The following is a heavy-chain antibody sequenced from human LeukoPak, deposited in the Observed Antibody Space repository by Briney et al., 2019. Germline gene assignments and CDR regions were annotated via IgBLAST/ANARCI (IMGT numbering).Heavy chain of an antibody. J-gene: IGHJ4*02. Sequence: ASVKVSCKASGYTFTSYDINWVRQATGQGVAWMGWMNPNSGRTGYGQKFQRKGTMTRNASISTAYMELISLRSEDTAVYYCARVGVTGYYYGSGSYYYFDYWGQGTLVTVSS. D-gene: IGHD3-10*01. CDR3: ARVGVTGYYYGSGSYYYFDY. V-gene: IGHV1-8*01. CDR1: GYTFTSYD. CDR2: MNPNSGRT.